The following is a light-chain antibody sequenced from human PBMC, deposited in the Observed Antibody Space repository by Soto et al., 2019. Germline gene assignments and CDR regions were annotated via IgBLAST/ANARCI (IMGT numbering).Light chain of an antibody. CDR3: QQYGTAPFT. CDR2: GIS. J-gene: IGKJ2*01. Sequence: EIVLTQSAGTLSLSPGERATLSCRASQSLTDGFLAWYQQKHGQALRLLIYGISNRATGIPDRFSGSGSGTDFTLTISRLEPEDIAVYYCQQYGTAPFTFGQGTKVEIK. V-gene: IGKV3-20*01. CDR1: QSLTDGF.